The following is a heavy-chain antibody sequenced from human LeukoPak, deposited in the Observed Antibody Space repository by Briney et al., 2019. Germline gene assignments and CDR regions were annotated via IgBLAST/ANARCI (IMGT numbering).Heavy chain of an antibody. CDR3: ARGLDQEVGY. D-gene: IGHD2-2*01. V-gene: IGHV1-8*02. J-gene: IGHJ4*02. CDR1: GYTFTSYY. CDR2: IIPIFGTA. Sequence: HWASVKVSCKASGYTFTSYYMHWVRQAPGQGLEWMGGIIPIFGTANYAQKFQGRVTMTRNTSISTAYMELSSLRSEDTAVYYCARGLDQEVGYWGQGTLVTVSS.